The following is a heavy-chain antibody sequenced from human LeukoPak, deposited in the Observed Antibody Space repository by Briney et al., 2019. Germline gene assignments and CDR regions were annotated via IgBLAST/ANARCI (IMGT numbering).Heavy chain of an antibody. CDR3: ARRNIAAAGTFGFPYYYYYMDV. V-gene: IGHV4-34*01. J-gene: IGHJ6*03. CDR2: INHSEST. Sequence: SETLSLTCGVSGGSFSGYFWAWIRQPPGKGLEWLGEINHSESTNYNSSLKSRVTISVDTSKNQFSLKLSSVTAADTAVYYCARRNIAAAGTFGFPYYYYYMDVWGKGTTVTISS. CDR1: GGSFSGYF. D-gene: IGHD6-13*01.